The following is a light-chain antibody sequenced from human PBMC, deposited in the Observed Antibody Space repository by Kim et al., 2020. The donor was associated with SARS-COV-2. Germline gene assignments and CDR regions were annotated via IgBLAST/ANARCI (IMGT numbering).Light chain of an antibody. CDR3: QHYNGYPIS. V-gene: IGKV1-5*03. Sequence: DIQMTQSPSTVSASVGERVTITCRASQSLDGWLAWYQQKPGRAPKLVIRKAFSLESGVPSRFSGSGFATEFTPTISDLQPEDSATYHCQHYNGYPISFGGGTKVEI. CDR2: KAF. CDR1: QSLDGW. J-gene: IGKJ4*01.